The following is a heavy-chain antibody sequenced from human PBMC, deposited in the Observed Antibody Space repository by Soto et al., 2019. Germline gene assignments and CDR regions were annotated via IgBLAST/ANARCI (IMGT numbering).Heavy chain of an antibody. CDR1: GGSISSGGYY. J-gene: IGHJ4*02. V-gene: IGHV4-31*03. CDR2: IYYSGST. Sequence: PSETLPLTCTVSGGSISSGGYYWSWIRQHPGKGLEWIGYIYYSGSTYYNPSLKSRVTISVDTSKNQFSLKLSSVTAADTAVYYCARHALRITFGGVIDYWGQGTLVTVSS. D-gene: IGHD3-16*01. CDR3: ARHALRITFGGVIDY.